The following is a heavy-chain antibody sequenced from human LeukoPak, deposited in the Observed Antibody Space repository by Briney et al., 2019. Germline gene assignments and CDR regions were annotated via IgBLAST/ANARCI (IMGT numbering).Heavy chain of an antibody. V-gene: IGHV3-73*01. CDR3: TRDPSGSSSWHFDY. CDR1: GFTFSGSA. CDR2: IRSKANSYAT. Sequence: TGGSLRLSCAASGFTFSGSAMHWVRQASGKGLEWVGRIRSKANSYATAYAASVKGRFTISRDDSKNTAYLQMNSLKTEDTAVYYCTRDPSGSSSWHFDYWGQGTLVTVSS. D-gene: IGHD6-13*01. J-gene: IGHJ4*02.